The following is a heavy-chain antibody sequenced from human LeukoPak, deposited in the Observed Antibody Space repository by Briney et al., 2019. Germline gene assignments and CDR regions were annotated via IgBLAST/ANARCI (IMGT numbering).Heavy chain of an antibody. CDR3: TTGEGGSGSYRRSLCVY. J-gene: IGHJ4*02. V-gene: IGHV3-48*03. CDR1: GFTFSSYE. CDR2: ISSSGSTI. Sequence: PGGSLRLFCAASGFTFSSYEMNWVRQAPGKGLEWVSYISSSGSTIYYADSVKGRFTISRDNAKNSLYLQMNSLKTEDTAVYYCTTGEGGSGSYRRSLCVYWGQGTLVTVSS. D-gene: IGHD3-10*01.